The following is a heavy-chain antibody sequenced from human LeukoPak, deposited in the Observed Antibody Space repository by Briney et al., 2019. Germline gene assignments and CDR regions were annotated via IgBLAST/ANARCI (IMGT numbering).Heavy chain of an antibody. CDR2: ISVDVQTT. D-gene: IGHD3-3*01. J-gene: IGHJ2*01. V-gene: IGHV3-23*01. CDR1: GFTFGTHA. Sequence: PGGSLRLSCEASGFTFGTHAMNWIRQTPGKGLEWLSVISVDVQTTTYASSVKGRFTSSRDNSKNTLYLEMNSLRVDDTAIYYCAKDGYYSSANHFARLHFDLWGRGTRVTVSS. CDR3: AKDGYYSSANHFARLHFDL.